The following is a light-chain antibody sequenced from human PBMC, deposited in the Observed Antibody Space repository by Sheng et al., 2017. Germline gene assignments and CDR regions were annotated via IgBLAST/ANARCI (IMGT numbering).Light chain of an antibody. CDR1: QSISSW. CDR3: QQSYSLPYT. Sequence: DIQMTQSPSTLSASVGDRVTITCRASQSISSWLAWYQQKPGKAPKLLIYKASSLESGVPSRFSGSGSGTEFTLTINGLQSEDFATYYCQQSYSLPYTFGQGTKLEIK. J-gene: IGKJ2*01. V-gene: IGKV1-5*03. CDR2: KAS.